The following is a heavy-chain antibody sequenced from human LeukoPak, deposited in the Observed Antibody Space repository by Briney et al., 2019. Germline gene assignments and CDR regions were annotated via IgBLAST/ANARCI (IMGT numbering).Heavy chain of an antibody. CDR2: IYTSGST. J-gene: IGHJ4*02. CDR1: GGSISSGSYY. CDR3: ARERVAATNGFDY. Sequence: PSETLSLTCTVSGGSISSGSYYWSWIRRPAGKGLEWIGRIYTSGSTNYNPSLKSRVTISVDTSKNQFSLKLSSVTAADTAVYYCARERVAATNGFDYWGQGTLVTVSS. V-gene: IGHV4-61*02. D-gene: IGHD2-15*01.